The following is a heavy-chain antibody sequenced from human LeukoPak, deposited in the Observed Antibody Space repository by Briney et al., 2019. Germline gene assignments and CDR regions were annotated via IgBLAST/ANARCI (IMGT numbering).Heavy chain of an antibody. CDR3: AKGQHIVVVTATGWFDP. J-gene: IGHJ5*02. CDR1: GFTFSSYA. D-gene: IGHD2-21*02. CDR2: ISGSGGST. V-gene: IGHV3-23*01. Sequence: GGSLRLSCAASGFTFSSYAMSWVRQAPGKGLEWVPAISGSGGSTYYADSVKGRFTISRDNSKNTLYLQMNSLRAEDTAVYYCAKGQHIVVVTATGWFDPWGQGTLVTVSS.